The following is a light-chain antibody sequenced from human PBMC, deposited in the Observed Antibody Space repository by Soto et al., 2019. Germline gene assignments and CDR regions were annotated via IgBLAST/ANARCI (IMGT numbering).Light chain of an antibody. CDR1: QSISSW. V-gene: IGKV1-5*03. J-gene: IGKJ4*01. Sequence: DIQMTQSPSTLSASVGDRVTITCRASQSISSWLAWYQQKPGKAPKLLIYKASSLESGVPSRFSGSGSGTEFTLTISCLQPDDFATYYCQQYNSPALTFGGGTKVEIK. CDR3: QQYNSPALT. CDR2: KAS.